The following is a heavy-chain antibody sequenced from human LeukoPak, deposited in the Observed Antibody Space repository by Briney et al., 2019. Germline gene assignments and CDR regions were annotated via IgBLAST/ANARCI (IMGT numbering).Heavy chain of an antibody. CDR2: ISVYNNDT. V-gene: IGHV1-18*01. Sequence: ASVKVSCKSSTYTFTQYRINWVRQAPGQGLEWMGWISVYNNDTNYAQKLQGRVTMTTDTSTSTAYMELRSLRSDDTAVYYCARDRVADYWGQGTLVTVSS. J-gene: IGHJ4*02. CDR1: TYTFTQYR. CDR3: ARDRVADY.